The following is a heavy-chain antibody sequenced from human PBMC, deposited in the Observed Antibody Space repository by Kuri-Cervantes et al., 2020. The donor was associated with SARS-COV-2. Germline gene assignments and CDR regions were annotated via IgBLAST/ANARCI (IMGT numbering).Heavy chain of an antibody. J-gene: IGHJ4*02. CDR2: IYHSGST. D-gene: IGHD1-26*01. V-gene: IGHV4-38-2*02. Sequence: GSLRLSCTVSGGSISSHYWGWIRQPPGKGLEWIGSIYHSGSTYYNPSLKSRVTISVDTSKNQFSLKLSSVTAADTAVYYCARSEWELPKFDYWGQGTLVTVSS. CDR3: ARSEWELPKFDY. CDR1: GGSISSHY.